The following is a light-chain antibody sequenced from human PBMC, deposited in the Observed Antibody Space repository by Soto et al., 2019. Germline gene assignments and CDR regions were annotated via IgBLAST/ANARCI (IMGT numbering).Light chain of an antibody. CDR1: SSDVGGYNY. J-gene: IGLJ1*01. Sequence: QSALTQPASVSGSPGQSITISCTGTSSDVGGYNYVSWYQQHPGKAPKIIIYEVTNRPSGVSNRFSGSKSGNTASLTISGLQAEDDADYYCGSWDSSLSAYVFGTGTKVTVL. CDR3: GSWDSSLSAYV. CDR2: EVT. V-gene: IGLV2-14*01.